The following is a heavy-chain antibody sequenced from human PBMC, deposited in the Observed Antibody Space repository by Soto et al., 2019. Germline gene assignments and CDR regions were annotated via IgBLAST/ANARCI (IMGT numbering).Heavy chain of an antibody. Sequence: PSEALSLTCAVYGGSFSGYYWSWIRQPPGKGLEWIGEINHSGSTNYNPSLKSRVTISVDTSKNQFPLKLSSVTAADTAVYYCARGRRSSSWDRTGNWFDPWGQGTLVTVSS. CDR1: GGSFSGYY. CDR3: ARGRRSSSWDRTGNWFDP. D-gene: IGHD6-13*01. J-gene: IGHJ5*02. CDR2: INHSGST. V-gene: IGHV4-34*01.